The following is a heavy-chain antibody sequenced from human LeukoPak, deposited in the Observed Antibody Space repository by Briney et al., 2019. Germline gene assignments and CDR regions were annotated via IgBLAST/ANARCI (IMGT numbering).Heavy chain of an antibody. J-gene: IGHJ2*01. Sequence: GASVKVSCKASGYPFTSYDINWVRQATGQGLEWMGYMNPNSGNIGYGLKFQSRVTMTWDTSISTAYMEMFSLRSEDTAIYYCAREGLDLWGRGTLVTVSS. V-gene: IGHV1-8*01. CDR1: GYPFTSYD. CDR2: MNPNSGNI. CDR3: AREGLDL.